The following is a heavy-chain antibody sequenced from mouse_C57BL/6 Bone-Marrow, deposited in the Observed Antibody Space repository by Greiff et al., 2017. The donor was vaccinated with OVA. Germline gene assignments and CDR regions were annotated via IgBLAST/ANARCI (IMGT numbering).Heavy chain of an antibody. CDR1: GYTFTSYW. CDR2: IDPNSGGT. Sequence: VQLQQPGAELVKPGASVKLSCKASGYTFTSYWMHWVKQRPGRGLEWIGRIDPNSGGTKYNEKFKSKATLTADKPSSTAYMQLSSLTSEDSAVDYCARPYGSSYWYFDVWGTGTTVTVSS. V-gene: IGHV1-72*01. CDR3: ARPYGSSYWYFDV. J-gene: IGHJ1*03. D-gene: IGHD1-1*01.